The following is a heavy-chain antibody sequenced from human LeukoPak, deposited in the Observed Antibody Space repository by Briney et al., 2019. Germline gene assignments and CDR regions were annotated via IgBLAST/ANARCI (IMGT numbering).Heavy chain of an antibody. Sequence: GGSLRLSCAASGFTFSSYWMTWVRQAPGKGLEWVANVNQDGSEKYYVDSVKGRFTISRDNAKNSLYLHMNSLRAEDTAVYSCARLYCSGSSCYFSYFDYWGQGTLVTVSA. V-gene: IGHV3-7*05. CDR1: GFTFSSYW. CDR3: ARLYCSGSSCYFSYFDY. CDR2: VNQDGSEK. D-gene: IGHD2-15*01. J-gene: IGHJ4*02.